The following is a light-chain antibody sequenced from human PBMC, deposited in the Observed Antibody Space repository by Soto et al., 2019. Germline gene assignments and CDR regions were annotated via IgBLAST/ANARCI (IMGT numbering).Light chain of an antibody. CDR2: KAT. Sequence: DIQMTQSPSTLSASVGDGVTITCRASQSIGSWLAWYQQKLGKAPKLLIYKATNLQSGVPSRFSGSGSGTDFSLTSSSLQPVDSATYFCQQYNDFQYTFGPGTKLEI. CDR1: QSIGSW. J-gene: IGKJ2*01. CDR3: QQYNDFQYT. V-gene: IGKV1-5*03.